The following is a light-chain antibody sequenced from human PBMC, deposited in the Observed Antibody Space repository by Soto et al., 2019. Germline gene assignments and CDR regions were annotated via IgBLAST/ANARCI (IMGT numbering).Light chain of an antibody. CDR2: GAS. CDR1: QSVSSSY. J-gene: IGKJ1*01. CDR3: QQYGSSRT. Sequence: ELVLTQSPVTLSLSPGEIATLSCRASQSVSSSYLAWYQQKPGQAPRLLIYGASSRATGIPDRFSGSGSGTDFTLTISRLEPEDFAVYYCQQYGSSRTFGQGTKV. V-gene: IGKV3-20*01.